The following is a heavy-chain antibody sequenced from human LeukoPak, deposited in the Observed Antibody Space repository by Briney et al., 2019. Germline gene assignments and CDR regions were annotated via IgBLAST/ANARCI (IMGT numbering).Heavy chain of an antibody. D-gene: IGHD6-19*01. J-gene: IGHJ5*02. Sequence: SETLSLTCTVSGGSIADTTYYWGWIRQSPGKGLEWIGRIYYSGKTYYKPSLTSRVTISVDTSKNQFSLTLTSVTAADTSLYYCARHKQASSGWFISLDPWGQGTLVIVSS. CDR2: IYYSGKT. CDR3: ARHKQASSGWFISLDP. V-gene: IGHV4-39*01. CDR1: GGSIADTTYY.